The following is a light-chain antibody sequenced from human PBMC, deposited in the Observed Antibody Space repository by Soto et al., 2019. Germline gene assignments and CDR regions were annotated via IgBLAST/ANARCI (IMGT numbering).Light chain of an antibody. J-gene: IGKJ1*01. CDR1: QSVSTY. CDR3: QQSSNWQGT. CDR2: DAS. Sequence: EIVLTQSPATLSLSPGERATLSCRASQSVSTYLAWYQQTPGRPPRLLIYDASKRAPSIPARFSGSGSGTDFTLTVSSLEPEDFAVYYCQQSSNWQGTFGRGTRVDIK. V-gene: IGKV3-11*01.